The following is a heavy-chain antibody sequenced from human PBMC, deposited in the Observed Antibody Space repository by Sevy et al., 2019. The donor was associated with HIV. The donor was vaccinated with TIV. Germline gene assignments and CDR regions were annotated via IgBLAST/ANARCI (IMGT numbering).Heavy chain of an antibody. CDR1: GYSFANNW. V-gene: IGHV5-51*01. CDR3: SRLPVAAAGLYYFDY. J-gene: IGHJ4*02. D-gene: IGHD6-13*01. CDR2: VYPGDSDT. Sequence: GESLKISCKGSGYSFANNWIGWVRQMPGKGLEWMGIVYPGDSDTTYSPSFQGQVTISVDKSFSTAYLQWNSLKASDTAMYYCSRLPVAAAGLYYFDYWGQGTLVTVSS.